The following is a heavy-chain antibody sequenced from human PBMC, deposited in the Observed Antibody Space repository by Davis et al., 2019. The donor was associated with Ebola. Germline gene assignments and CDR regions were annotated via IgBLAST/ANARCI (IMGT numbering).Heavy chain of an antibody. J-gene: IGHJ5*02. CDR2: IKQDGSEK. V-gene: IGHV3-7*01. D-gene: IGHD3-10*01. Sequence: PGGSLRLSCAASGFTFSSYWMSWVRQAPGKGLEWAANIKQDGSEKYYVDSVKGRFTISRDNAKNSLYLQMNSLRDQDTAVYYCARDPYPMVQVNWFDPWGQGTLVTVSS. CDR3: ARDPYPMVQVNWFDP. CDR1: GFTFSSYW.